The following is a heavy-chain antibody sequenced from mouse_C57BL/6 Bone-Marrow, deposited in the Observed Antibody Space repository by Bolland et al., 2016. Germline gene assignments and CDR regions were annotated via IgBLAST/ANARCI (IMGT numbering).Heavy chain of an antibody. J-gene: IGHJ4*01. Sequence: NPNYGTTSYNQKFKGKATLTVGQSSSTAYMQLNSLTSEDSAVYYCARSYDYGAMDYWGQGTS. CDR2: NPNYGTT. CDR3: ARSYDYGAMDY. V-gene: IGHV1-39*01.